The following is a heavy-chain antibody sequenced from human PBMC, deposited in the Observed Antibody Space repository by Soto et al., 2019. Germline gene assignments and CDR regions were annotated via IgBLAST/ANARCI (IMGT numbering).Heavy chain of an antibody. V-gene: IGHV2-70*01. Sequence: SGPTLVNPTQTLTLTCTFSGFSRIAIVICVSWIRQPPGKALEWLALIDWDDDKYYSTSLKTRLTISKDTSKNQVVLTMTNMDPVDTATYYCARDRIAAEYYYYGMDVWGQGTTVTVSS. J-gene: IGHJ6*02. D-gene: IGHD6-6*01. CDR2: IDWDDDK. CDR3: ARDRIAAEYYYYGMDV. CDR1: GFSRIAIVIC.